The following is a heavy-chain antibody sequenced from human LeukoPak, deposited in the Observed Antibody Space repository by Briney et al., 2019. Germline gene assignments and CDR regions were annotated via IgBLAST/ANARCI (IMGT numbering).Heavy chain of an antibody. V-gene: IGHV3-7*01. CDR2: IKQDGSEK. Sequence: PGGSLRLSCTASGFTFRSFWMSWVRQAPGKGLEWVANIKQDGSEKYYVDSVKGRFTISRDNAKNSLYLQMNSLRAEDTAVYYCARGRYYYDSSGYSDHYWGQGTLVTVSS. CDR1: GFTFRSFW. J-gene: IGHJ4*02. CDR3: ARGRYYYDSSGYSDHY. D-gene: IGHD3-22*01.